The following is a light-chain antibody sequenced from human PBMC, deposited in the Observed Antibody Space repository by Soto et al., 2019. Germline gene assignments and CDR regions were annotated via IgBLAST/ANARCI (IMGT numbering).Light chain of an antibody. CDR2: DAS. V-gene: IGKV3-11*01. CDR3: QHRSYWPIT. Sequence: DIVWTQSPATMSLSLGEKATLSCRASQSVSRSYLAWYQQKPGQAPRLLIYDASNRAAGIPARFSGSGSGTDFTLTISSLEPEDFTVYYCQHRSYWPITFGQGTRLEIK. CDR1: QSVSRSY. J-gene: IGKJ5*01.